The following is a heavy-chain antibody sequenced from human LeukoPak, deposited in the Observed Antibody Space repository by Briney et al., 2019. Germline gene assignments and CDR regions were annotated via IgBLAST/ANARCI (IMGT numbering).Heavy chain of an antibody. Sequence: SETLSLTCAVYGGSFSGYFWSWIRQPPGKGLEWIGEINHSGSTNYNPSLKSRVSISLDTSKNRFSLKLSSVTAADTAVYYCAGGSYDSSGYEFGTASTGGQGTLVTVSS. CDR2: INHSGST. D-gene: IGHD3-22*01. CDR3: AGGSYDSSGYEFGTAST. CDR1: GGSFSGYF. V-gene: IGHV4-34*01. J-gene: IGHJ4*02.